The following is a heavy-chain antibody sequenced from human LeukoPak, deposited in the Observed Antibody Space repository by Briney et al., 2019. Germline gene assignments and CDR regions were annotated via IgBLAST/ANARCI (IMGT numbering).Heavy chain of an antibody. CDR2: ISYDGSNK. CDR1: GFTFSSYA. CDR3: ARESQVVQRTRMDV. Sequence: PGGSLRLSCAASGFTFSSYAMHWVRQAPGKGLEWVAVISYDGSNKYYADSVKGRFTISRDNSKNTLYLQMNSLRAEDTAVYYCARESQVVQRTRMDVWGQGTTVTVSS. V-gene: IGHV3-30-3*01. D-gene: IGHD2-21*01. J-gene: IGHJ6*02.